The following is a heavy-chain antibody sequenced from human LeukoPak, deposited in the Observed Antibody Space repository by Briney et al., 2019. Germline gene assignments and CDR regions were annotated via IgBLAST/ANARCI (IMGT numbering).Heavy chain of an antibody. CDR2: MYISERF. CDR3: ARDGQLDWYFDL. J-gene: IGHJ2*01. D-gene: IGHD1-1*01. Sequence: PSETLSLMCTVSGGSIANYYWSWIRQSAGKGLEWIGRMYISERFNYNPSLKSRVTISIDTSKNQISLKVNSVTAADTAVYYCARDGQLDWYFDLWGRGTLVTVSS. CDR1: GGSIANYY. V-gene: IGHV4-4*07.